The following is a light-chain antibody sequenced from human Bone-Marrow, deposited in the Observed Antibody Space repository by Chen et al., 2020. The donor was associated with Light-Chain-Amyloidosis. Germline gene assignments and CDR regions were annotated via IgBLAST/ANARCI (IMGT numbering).Light chain of an antibody. V-gene: IGKV1-33*01. CDR2: DVS. CDR3: QQFDDIPLT. Sequence: DVQMTQSPSSVSASVGDRVTITCQASKDIKNYLNWYKQKPGKAPKLLIYDVSILETAVPSRYNGSGFGADFTFTISSLQPEDNETYFCQQFDDIPLTFGPGTKVDFK. J-gene: IGKJ3*01. CDR1: KDIKNY.